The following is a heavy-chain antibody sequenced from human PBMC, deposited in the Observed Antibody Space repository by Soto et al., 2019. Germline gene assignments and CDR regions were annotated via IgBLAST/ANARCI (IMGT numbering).Heavy chain of an antibody. V-gene: IGHV3-74*01. CDR1: GFTFSSQW. CDR3: AKGVSGVFPDPRVFDY. J-gene: IGHJ4*02. CDR2: ILNDGTTT. Sequence: GGSLRLSCTASGFTFSSQWLHWVRQAPGKGLMWISRILNDGTTTNYADSVKGRFTVSRDTSKNTMSLQMNNLRAEDTAVYYCAKGVSGVFPDPRVFDYWGQGTSVIVSS. D-gene: IGHD2-15*01.